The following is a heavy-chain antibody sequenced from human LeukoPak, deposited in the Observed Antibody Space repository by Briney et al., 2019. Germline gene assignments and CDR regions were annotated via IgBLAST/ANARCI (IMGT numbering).Heavy chain of an antibody. CDR1: GFTFSNYA. D-gene: IGHD3-22*01. CDR2: ISGPGSST. J-gene: IGHJ4*02. Sequence: PGGSLRLSCAASGFTFSNYAMSWVRQAPGEGLEWVSTISGPGSSTYSADSVKGRFTISRDNSKNTLYLQMHSLRAEDTAIYYCAKPSRDFDSSGYSHFDYWGQGTLVTVSS. V-gene: IGHV3-23*01. CDR3: AKPSRDFDSSGYSHFDY.